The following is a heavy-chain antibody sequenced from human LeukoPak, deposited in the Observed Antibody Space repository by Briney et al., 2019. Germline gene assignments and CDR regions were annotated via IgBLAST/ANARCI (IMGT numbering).Heavy chain of an antibody. CDR2: INHSGST. CDR3: ARPRYGSGSLDS. V-gene: IGHV4-34*01. D-gene: IGHD3-10*01. J-gene: IGHJ4*02. Sequence: ETLSLTCAVYGGSFSGHYWTWIRQPPGKGLEWIGEINHSGSTTYNPSLNNRVTISVDTSKNQFSLKLSSVTAADTAVYYCARPRYGSGSLDSWGQGTLVTVSS. CDR1: GGSFSGHY.